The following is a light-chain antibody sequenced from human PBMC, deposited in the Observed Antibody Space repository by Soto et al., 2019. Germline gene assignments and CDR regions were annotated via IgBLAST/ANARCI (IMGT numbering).Light chain of an antibody. CDR2: DDS. CDR3: HVWDSSSDHYV. Sequence: YELTQPPWVSVAPGQTARITCGGNNIGGKSVHWYQQKPGQAPVLVVYDDSDRPSGIPDRFSGSNSGDTATLTIRRVEAGDEADYYCHVWDSSSDHYVFGTGTKVTVL. V-gene: IGLV3-21*02. CDR1: NIGGKS. J-gene: IGLJ1*01.